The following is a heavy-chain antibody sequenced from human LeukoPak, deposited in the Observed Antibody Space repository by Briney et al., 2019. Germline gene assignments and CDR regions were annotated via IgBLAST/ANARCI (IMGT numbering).Heavy chain of an antibody. CDR2: ISGSGGST. Sequence: HPGGSLRLSCAASGFTFSSYAMSWVRQAPGKGLEWVSGISGSGGSTYYADSVKGRFTISRDNSKNTLYLQMNSLRAEDTAVYYCATTADYWGSYGWGQGTLVTVSS. D-gene: IGHD7-27*01. CDR1: GFTFSSYA. V-gene: IGHV3-23*01. J-gene: IGHJ4*02. CDR3: ATTADYWGSYG.